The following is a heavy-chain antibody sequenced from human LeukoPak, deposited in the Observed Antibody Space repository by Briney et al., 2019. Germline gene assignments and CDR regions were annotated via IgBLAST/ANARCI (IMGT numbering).Heavy chain of an antibody. CDR3: ASGETYYDFWSGYYTGFDY. CDR1: GFTFSSYG. V-gene: IGHV3-30*02. Sequence: PGGSLRLSCAASGFTFSSYGMHWVRQAPGKGLEWVAFIRYDGSNKYYADSVKGRFTISRDNSKNTLYLQMNSLRAEDTAVYYCASGETYYDFWSGYYTGFDYWGQGTLVTVSS. D-gene: IGHD3-3*01. CDR2: IRYDGSNK. J-gene: IGHJ4*02.